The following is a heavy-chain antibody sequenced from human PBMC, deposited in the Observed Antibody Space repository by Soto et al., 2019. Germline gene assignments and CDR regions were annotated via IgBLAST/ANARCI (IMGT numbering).Heavy chain of an antibody. Sequence: GGSLRLSCAASGFTFSSYAMSWVRQAPGKGLEWVSAISGSGGSTYYADSVKGRFTISRDNSKNTLYLQMNSLRAEDTAVYYCAKDTGRFLEWLSDLYFDYWGQGTLVTVSS. J-gene: IGHJ4*02. D-gene: IGHD3-3*01. V-gene: IGHV3-23*01. CDR2: ISGSGGST. CDR3: AKDTGRFLEWLSDLYFDY. CDR1: GFTFSSYA.